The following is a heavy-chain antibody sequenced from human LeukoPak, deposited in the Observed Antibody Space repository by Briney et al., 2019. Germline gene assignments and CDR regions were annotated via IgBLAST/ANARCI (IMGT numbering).Heavy chain of an antibody. CDR2: IKQDGSEK. Sequence: GGSLRPSCAASGFTFSSYWMSWVRQAPGKGLEWVANIKQDGSEKYYVDSVKGRFTISRDNAKNSPYLQMNSLRAEDTAVYYCAREQISSSWYLNGGYYYYGMDVWGKGTTVTVSS. J-gene: IGHJ6*04. CDR1: GFTFSSYW. CDR3: AREQISSSWYLNGGYYYYGMDV. D-gene: IGHD6-13*01. V-gene: IGHV3-7*03.